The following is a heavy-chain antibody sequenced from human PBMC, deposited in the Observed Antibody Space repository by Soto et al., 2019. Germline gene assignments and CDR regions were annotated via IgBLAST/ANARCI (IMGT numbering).Heavy chain of an antibody. CDR2: TYYRSRWYS. Sequence: SQTLYLTCAITGDSVSSNGAAWNWIRQSPSRGLEWLGRTYYRSRWYSDYAPSVKSRITVKPDTSQNQFSLQLNSVTPEDTAIYYCARDPAGFDSAFDFWGQGTLVTVSS. CDR1: GDSVSSNGAA. CDR3: ARDPAGFDSAFDF. V-gene: IGHV6-1*01. D-gene: IGHD3-9*01. J-gene: IGHJ4*02.